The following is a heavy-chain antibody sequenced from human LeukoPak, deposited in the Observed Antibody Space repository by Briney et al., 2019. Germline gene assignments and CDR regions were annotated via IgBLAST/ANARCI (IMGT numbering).Heavy chain of an antibody. CDR3: ARRDYYGDYGDAFDI. D-gene: IGHD4-17*01. CDR1: GYTFTSYG. Sequence: ASVKVSCKASGYTFTSYGISWVRQAPGQGLEWMGWISAYNGNTNYAQKLQGRVTMTTDTSMSTAYMELRSLRSDDTAVYYCARRDYYGDYGDAFDIWGQGTMVTVSS. CDR2: ISAYNGNT. V-gene: IGHV1-18*01. J-gene: IGHJ3*02.